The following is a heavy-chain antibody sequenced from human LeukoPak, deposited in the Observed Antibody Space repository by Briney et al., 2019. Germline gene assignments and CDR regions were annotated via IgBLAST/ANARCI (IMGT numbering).Heavy chain of an antibody. J-gene: IGHJ5*02. CDR1: GLTVSSNY. D-gene: IGHD6-19*01. Sequence: GGSLRLSCAASGLTVSSNYMSWVRQAPGKGLQWVSIIYSSGDTYYADSVKGRFTISRDNSKNSLELQMSRLRDDDSAVYYCARYSSGWYENWFDPWGRGTLVIVSS. V-gene: IGHV3-66*01. CDR3: ARYSSGWYENWFDP. CDR2: IYSSGDT.